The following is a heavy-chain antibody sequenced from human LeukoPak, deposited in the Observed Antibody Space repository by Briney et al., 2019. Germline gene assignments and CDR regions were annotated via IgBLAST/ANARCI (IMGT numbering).Heavy chain of an antibody. CDR1: GGSISSSSYY. CDR2: MYYSGST. V-gene: IGHV4-39*07. J-gene: IGHJ6*02. CDR3: ARGNTGLATYYYYGMDV. Sequence: SETLSLTCTVSGGSISSSSYYWGWIRQPPGKGLEWIGSMYYSGSTFYNPSLNSRVTISVDTSKNQFSLKLSSVTAADTAVYYCARGNTGLATYYYYGMDVWGQGTTVTVSS. D-gene: IGHD1-26*01.